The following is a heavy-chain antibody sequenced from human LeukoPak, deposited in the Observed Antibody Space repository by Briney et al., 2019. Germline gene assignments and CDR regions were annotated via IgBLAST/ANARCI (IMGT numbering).Heavy chain of an antibody. Sequence: ASVKVSCKASGYTFTGYYMHWVRQAPGRGLEWMGWINPNSGGTNYAQKFQGRVTMTRDTSISTAYMELSRLRSDDTAVYYCARESLTGDLYYFDYWGQGTLVTVSS. V-gene: IGHV1-2*02. J-gene: IGHJ4*02. CDR3: ARESLTGDLYYFDY. D-gene: IGHD7-27*01. CDR1: GYTFTGYY. CDR2: INPNSGGT.